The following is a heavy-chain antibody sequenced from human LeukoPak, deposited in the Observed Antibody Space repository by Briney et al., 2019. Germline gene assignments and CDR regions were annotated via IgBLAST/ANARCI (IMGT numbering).Heavy chain of an antibody. V-gene: IGHV3-21*04. D-gene: IGHD5-18*01. J-gene: IGHJ4*02. CDR1: GFTFSKYN. CDR2: ISTSSSYI. CDR3: AKDPSMWIQVYFDY. Sequence: GGSLRLSCAASGFTFSKYNMNWVRQAPGKGLEWVSSISTSSSYIYQADSVKGRFTVSRDNAKNSLYLQMNSLRAEDTAVYYCAKDPSMWIQVYFDYWGQGTLVTVSS.